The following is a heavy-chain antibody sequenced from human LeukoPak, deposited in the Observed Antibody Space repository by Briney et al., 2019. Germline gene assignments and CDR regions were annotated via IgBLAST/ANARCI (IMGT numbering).Heavy chain of an antibody. CDR2: IYYVGIT. V-gene: IGHV4-59*01. J-gene: IGHJ4*02. D-gene: IGHD4-17*01. Sequence: PPETLCLTCTVSGGSISSYYWSWIRQPPGKGLEWIGYIYYVGITNYNPSLKSRVTISIDTSKNQFSLKLSSLTAADTAVYYCARTFYGDYGRGFDYWGQGTLVTVSS. CDR1: GGSISSYY. CDR3: ARTFYGDYGRGFDY.